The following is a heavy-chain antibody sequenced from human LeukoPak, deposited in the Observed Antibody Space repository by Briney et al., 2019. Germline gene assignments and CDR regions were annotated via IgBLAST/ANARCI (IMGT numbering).Heavy chain of an antibody. CDR2: IKQDGSEK. V-gene: IGHV3-7*01. D-gene: IGHD7-27*01. CDR1: GFTFRNHY. CDR3: ARDPNWGYFDY. J-gene: IGHJ4*02. Sequence: GGSPRLSCAASGFTFRNHYMSWIRQAPGKGLEWVANIKQDGSEKYYVDSVKGRFTISRDNAKNSLYLQMNSLRAEDTAVYYCARDPNWGYFDYWGQGTLVTVSS.